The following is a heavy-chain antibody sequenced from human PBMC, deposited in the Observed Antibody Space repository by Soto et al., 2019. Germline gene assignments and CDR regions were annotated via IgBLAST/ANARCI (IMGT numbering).Heavy chain of an antibody. J-gene: IGHJ4*02. D-gene: IGHD1-7*01. CDR1: GGSISSGDYY. CDR3: ARGLEKLELQIIDY. CDR2: IYYSGST. Sequence: SETLSLTCTVSGGSISSGDYYWSWIRQPPGKGLEWIGYIYYSGSTYYNPSLKSRVTISVDTSKNQFSLKLSSVTAADTAVYYCARGLEKLELQIIDYWGQGTLVTVSS. V-gene: IGHV4-30-4*01.